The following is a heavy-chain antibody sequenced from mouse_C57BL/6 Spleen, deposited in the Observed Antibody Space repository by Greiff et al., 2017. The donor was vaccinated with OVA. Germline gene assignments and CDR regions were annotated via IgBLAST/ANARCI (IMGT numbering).Heavy chain of an antibody. D-gene: IGHD4-1*01. CDR1: GYTFTDYY. CDR3: ARGANWDPLDY. V-gene: IGHV1-76*01. Sequence: LVESGAELVRPGASVKLSCKASGYTFTDYYINWVKQRPGQGLEWIARIYPGSGNTYYNEKFKGKATLTAEKSSSTAYMQLSSLTSEDSAVYFCARGANWDPLDYWGQGTTLTVSS. CDR2: IYPGSGNT. J-gene: IGHJ2*01.